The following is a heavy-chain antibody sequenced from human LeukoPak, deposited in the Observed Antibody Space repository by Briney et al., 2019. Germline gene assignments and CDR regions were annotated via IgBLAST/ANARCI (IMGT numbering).Heavy chain of an antibody. J-gene: IGHJ6*03. Sequence: SQTLSLTCAISGDSVSSNSAAWNWIRQSPSGGLEWLGRTYYRSKWYNDYAVSVKSRITINPDTSKNQFSLQLNSVTPEDTAVYYCARSPISLVRGWYYYYYMDVWGKGTTVTISS. D-gene: IGHD6-19*01. CDR1: GDSVSSNSAA. V-gene: IGHV6-1*01. CDR3: ARSPISLVRGWYYYYYMDV. CDR2: TYYRSKWYN.